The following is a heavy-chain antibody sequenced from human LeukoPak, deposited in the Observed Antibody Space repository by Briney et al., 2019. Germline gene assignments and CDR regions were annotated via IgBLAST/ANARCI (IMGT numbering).Heavy chain of an antibody. J-gene: IGHJ4*02. Sequence: GGSLRLSCAASGFTFSSYAMHWVRQAPGKGLEYVSAISSNGGSTYYANSVKGRFAISRDNSKNTLYLQMGSLRAEDMAVYYCARLDYGGNGDYWGQGTLVTVS. V-gene: IGHV3-64*01. CDR3: ARLDYGGNGDY. CDR2: ISSNGGST. D-gene: IGHD4-23*01. CDR1: GFTFSSYA.